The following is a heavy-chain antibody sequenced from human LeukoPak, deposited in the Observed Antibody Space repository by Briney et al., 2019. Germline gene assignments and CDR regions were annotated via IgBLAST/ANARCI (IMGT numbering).Heavy chain of an antibody. D-gene: IGHD1-26*01. CDR2: IYSAGTT. CDR1: GFAVSSNH. Sequence: PGGSLRLSCAASGFAVSSNHMNWVRQAPGKGLEWVSIIYSAGTTYHYADSVKGRFTISRDTSKNTVYLQMSSLRDEDTAIYYCAGDSTYYYFDYWGQGTLVTVSS. J-gene: IGHJ4*02. CDR3: AGDSTYYYFDY. V-gene: IGHV3-53*01.